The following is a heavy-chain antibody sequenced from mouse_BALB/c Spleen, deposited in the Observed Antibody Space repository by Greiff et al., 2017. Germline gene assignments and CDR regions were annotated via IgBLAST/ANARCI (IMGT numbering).Heavy chain of an antibody. V-gene: IGHV1-7*01. CDR1: GYTFTSYW. CDR2: INPSTGYT. J-gene: IGHJ3*01. Sequence: VQLQESGAELAKPGASVKMSCKASGYTFTSYWMHWVKQRPGQGLEWIGYINPSTGYTEYNQKFKDKATLTADKSSSTAYMQLSSLTSEDSAVYYCARWIYDGYYRFAYWGQGTLVTVSA. D-gene: IGHD2-3*01. CDR3: ARWIYDGYYRFAY.